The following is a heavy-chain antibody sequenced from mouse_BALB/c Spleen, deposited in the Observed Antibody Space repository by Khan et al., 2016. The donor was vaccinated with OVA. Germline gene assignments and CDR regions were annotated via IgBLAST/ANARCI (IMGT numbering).Heavy chain of an antibody. CDR1: GYTFTDYS. Sequence: QVQLKQSGPELRKPGETVKISCKASGYTFTDYSMHWVKQAPGKSLKWMGWINTETGEPTYADDFKGRFAFSLETSASTDYLQINNRKNEDTATYFCAGRRHWYVDVWGAGNTVTVSS. V-gene: IGHV9-2-1*01. J-gene: IGHJ1*01. CDR2: INTETGEP. CDR3: AGRRHWYVDV.